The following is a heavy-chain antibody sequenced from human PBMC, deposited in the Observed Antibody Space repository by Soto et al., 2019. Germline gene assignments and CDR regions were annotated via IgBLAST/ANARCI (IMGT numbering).Heavy chain of an antibody. J-gene: IGHJ5*02. CDR1: GFTFSSYS. Sequence: GGSLRLSCAASGFTFSSYSMNWVRQAPGKGLEWVSYISSSNSVIYYADAVKGRFTISRGNAKNTLYLQMNSLRVEDTAVYYCVRDTAARLLPIDPWGQGPLVTVSS. CDR2: ISSSNSVI. V-gene: IGHV3-48*04. D-gene: IGHD6-25*01. CDR3: VRDTAARLLPIDP.